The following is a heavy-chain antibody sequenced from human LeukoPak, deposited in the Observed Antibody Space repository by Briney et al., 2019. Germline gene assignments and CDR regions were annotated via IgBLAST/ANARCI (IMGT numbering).Heavy chain of an antibody. Sequence: ASVKVSCKASGYTFGSNGISWVRQAPGQGLEWMGWIRSDNGNTNYARKLQGRITMTIDTSTSTAYMELRSLRSDDTAVYDCARRQIADDSGSFYGYWGQGTLVTVSS. CDR1: GYTFGSNG. V-gene: IGHV1-18*01. CDR2: IRSDNGNT. CDR3: ARRQIADDSGSFYGY. D-gene: IGHD1-26*01. J-gene: IGHJ4*02.